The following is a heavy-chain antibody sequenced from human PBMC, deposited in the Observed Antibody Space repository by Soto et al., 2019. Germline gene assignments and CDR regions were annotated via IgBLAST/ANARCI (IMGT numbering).Heavy chain of an antibody. D-gene: IGHD2-8*02. J-gene: IGHJ4*02. CDR2: IFYSGPT. V-gene: IGHV4-59*08. CDR3: ASSTASADLDY. Sequence: QVQLQESGPGLVKPSESLSLTCTVSGGSITDNYWNWIRQPPGKGLEWIGYIFYSGPTTYNPSLKGRSTISIDASKNQFSLNLRSVTAADTATYYCASSTASADLDYWGQGTLVTVSS. CDR1: GGSITDNY.